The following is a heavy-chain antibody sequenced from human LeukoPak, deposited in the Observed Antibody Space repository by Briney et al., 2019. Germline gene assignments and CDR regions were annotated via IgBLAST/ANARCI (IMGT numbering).Heavy chain of an antibody. CDR2: ISSSGSTI. Sequence: GGSLRLSCAASGFTFSSYEMNWVRQAPGKGLEWISYISSSGSTIYYADSVKGRFTISRDNAKNSLYLQMNSLKTEDTAVYYCNWNRIAAAVPGDYWGQGTLVTVSS. D-gene: IGHD6-13*01. CDR3: NWNRIAAAVPGDY. V-gene: IGHV3-48*03. J-gene: IGHJ4*02. CDR1: GFTFSSYE.